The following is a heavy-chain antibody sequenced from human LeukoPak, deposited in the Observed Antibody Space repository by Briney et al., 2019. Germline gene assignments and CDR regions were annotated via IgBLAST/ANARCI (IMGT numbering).Heavy chain of an antibody. D-gene: IGHD6-19*01. CDR3: ARGPTRVAVAGSYFDY. J-gene: IGHJ4*02. CDR2: IYTSGGT. V-gene: IGHV4-4*07. CDR1: GGSISSYY. Sequence: SETLSLTCTVSGGSISSYYWGWIRPPAGKGLEWIGRIYTSGGTNYNPSLKSRVTMSVDTSKNQFSLKLSSVTAADTAVYYCARGPTRVAVAGSYFDYWGQGTLVTVSS.